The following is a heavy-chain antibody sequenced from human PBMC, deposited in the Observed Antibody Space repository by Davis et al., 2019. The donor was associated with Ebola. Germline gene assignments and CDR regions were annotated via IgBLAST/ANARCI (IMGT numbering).Heavy chain of an antibody. V-gene: IGHV3-33*03. D-gene: IGHD3-10*01. CDR2: IWYDGSNK. Sequence: GESLKISCAASGFTFSSYGMHWVRQAPGKGLEWVAVIWYDGSNKYYADSVKGRFTISRDNAKNSLYLQMNSLRAEDTAGYYCAARSSYWGQGTLVTVSS. CDR3: AARSSY. J-gene: IGHJ4*02. CDR1: GFTFSSYG.